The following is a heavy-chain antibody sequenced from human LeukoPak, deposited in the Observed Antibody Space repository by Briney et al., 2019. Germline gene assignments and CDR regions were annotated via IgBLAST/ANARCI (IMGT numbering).Heavy chain of an antibody. CDR1: GFTFSSYE. CDR2: ISGGSSFT. CDR3: ARDLGYSSGPNY. D-gene: IGHD6-19*01. Sequence: GGSLRLSCAASGFTFSSYEMNWVRQAPGKGLERVSYISGGSSFTYYVDSVKGRFTISRDNAKNSLYLQMNSLRAEDTAVYYCARDLGYSSGPNYWGQGTRVTVSS. V-gene: IGHV3-48*03. J-gene: IGHJ4*02.